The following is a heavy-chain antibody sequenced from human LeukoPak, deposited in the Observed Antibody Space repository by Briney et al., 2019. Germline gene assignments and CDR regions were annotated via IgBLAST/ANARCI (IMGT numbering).Heavy chain of an antibody. D-gene: IGHD3-22*01. Sequence: ASVKVSCKASGYTFTSYGISWVRQAPGQGLEWMGWISAYNGNTNYAQKLQGRVTMTTDTSTSTAYMELRSLRSDDTAVYYCARVDSSGYYSTGYYYYGMDVWGQGTTVTVSS. J-gene: IGHJ6*02. CDR3: ARVDSSGYYSTGYYYYGMDV. V-gene: IGHV1-18*01. CDR2: ISAYNGNT. CDR1: GYTFTSYG.